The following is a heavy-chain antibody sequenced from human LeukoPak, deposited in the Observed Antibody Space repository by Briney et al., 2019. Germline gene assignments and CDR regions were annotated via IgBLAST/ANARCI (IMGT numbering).Heavy chain of an antibody. Sequence: PSETLSLTCTVSGGSISSYYWSWIRQPPGKGLEWIGYIYYSGSTNYNPSLKSRVTISVDTSKNQFSLKLSSVTAADTAVYYCARVTQQLVPYLDYWGQGTLVTVSS. CDR2: IYYSGST. CDR3: ARVTQQLVPYLDY. D-gene: IGHD6-13*01. V-gene: IGHV4-59*01. J-gene: IGHJ4*02. CDR1: GGSISSYY.